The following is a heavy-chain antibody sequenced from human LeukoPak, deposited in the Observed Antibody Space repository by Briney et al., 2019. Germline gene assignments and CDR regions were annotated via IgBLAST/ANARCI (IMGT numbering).Heavy chain of an antibody. V-gene: IGHV3-23*01. CDR1: GFTFSSYA. Sequence: GGSLRLSCAASGFTFSSYAVSWVRQTPGKGLEWVSSISYSGGSTHYAYSVKGRFTISRDNSKNTLYLQMNSLRAEDTAVYYCVKSGSGSYYNPDFDYWGQGTLVTVSS. J-gene: IGHJ4*02. CDR3: VKSGSGSYYNPDFDY. CDR2: ISYSGGST. D-gene: IGHD3-10*01.